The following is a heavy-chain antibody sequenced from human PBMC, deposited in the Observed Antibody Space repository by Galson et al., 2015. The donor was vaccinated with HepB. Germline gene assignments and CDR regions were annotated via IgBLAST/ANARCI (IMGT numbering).Heavy chain of an antibody. CDR2: ISSSSSYI. V-gene: IGHV3-21*01. Sequence: SLRLSCAASGFTFSSYSMNWVRQAPGKGLEWVSSISSSSSYIYYADSVKGRFTISRDNAKNSLYLQMNSLRAEDTAVYYCARLQSDSSGQLPDDYWGQGTLVTVSS. CDR1: GFTFSSYS. CDR3: ARLQSDSSGQLPDDY. J-gene: IGHJ4*02. D-gene: IGHD3-22*01.